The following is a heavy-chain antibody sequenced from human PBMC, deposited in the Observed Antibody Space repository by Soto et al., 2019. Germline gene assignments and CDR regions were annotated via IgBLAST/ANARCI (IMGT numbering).Heavy chain of an antibody. CDR2: INPSGGST. V-gene: IGHV1-46*01. CDR1: GFTFSSYG. J-gene: IGHJ4*02. Sequence: GGSLRLSCAASGFTFSSYGMHWVRQAPGQGLEWMGIINPSGGSTSYAQKFQGRVTMTRDTSTSTVYMELSSLRSEDTAVYYCARERAGYFDYWGQGTLVTVSS. CDR3: ARERAGYFDY. D-gene: IGHD6-13*01.